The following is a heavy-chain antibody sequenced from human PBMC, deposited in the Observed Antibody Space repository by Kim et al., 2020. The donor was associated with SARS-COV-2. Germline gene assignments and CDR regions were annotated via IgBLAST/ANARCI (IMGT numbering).Heavy chain of an antibody. J-gene: IGHJ4*02. V-gene: IGHV3-9*01. Sequence: GGIGYSGSVKGRFTISRDNAKNSLYLQMNSLRAEDTALYYCAKGTEYFDYWGQGTLVTVSS. CDR2: GGI. CDR3: AKGTEYFDY.